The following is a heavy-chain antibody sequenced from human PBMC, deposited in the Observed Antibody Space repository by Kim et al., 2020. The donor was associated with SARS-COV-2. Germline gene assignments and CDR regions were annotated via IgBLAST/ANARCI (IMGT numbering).Heavy chain of an antibody. J-gene: IGHJ4*02. CDR3: ARHVTEKNDYVWGSPQEGDYFDY. CDR2: IYYSGST. D-gene: IGHD3-16*01. V-gene: IGHV4-39*01. CDR1: GGSISSSSYY. Sequence: SETLSLTCTVSGGSISSSSYYWGWIRQPPGKGLEWIGSIYYSGSTYYNPSLKSRVTISVDTSKNQFSLKLSSVTAADTAVYYCARHVTEKNDYVWGSPQEGDYFDYWGQGTLVTVSS.